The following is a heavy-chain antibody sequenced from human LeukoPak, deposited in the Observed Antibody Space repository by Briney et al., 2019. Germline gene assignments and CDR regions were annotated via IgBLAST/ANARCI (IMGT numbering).Heavy chain of an antibody. CDR1: GFTFNTYA. Sequence: GALRLSCAASGFTFNTYAMHWVRQAPGKGLEWVAVISYDGSNKYYADSLKGRFTISRDNSKSTLYLQMNSLRPEDTAVYYCAKATGSGYDLGVYYFDYWGLGTLVTVSS. D-gene: IGHD5-12*01. CDR2: ISYDGSNK. V-gene: IGHV3-30*04. J-gene: IGHJ4*02. CDR3: AKATGSGYDLGVYYFDY.